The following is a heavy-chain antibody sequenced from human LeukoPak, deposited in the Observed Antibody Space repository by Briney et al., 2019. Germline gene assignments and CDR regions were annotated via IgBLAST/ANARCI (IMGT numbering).Heavy chain of an antibody. CDR2: IYYSGST. CDR3: AREHYCSGSRLFDY. D-gene: IGHD3-10*01. J-gene: IGHJ4*02. Sequence: PSETLSLTCTVSGGSISSYYWSWIRQPPGKGLEWIGYIYYSGSTNYNPSLKSRVTISVDTSKNQFSLKLSSVTAADTAVYYCAREHYCSGSRLFDYWGQGTLVTVSS. V-gene: IGHV4-59*01. CDR1: GGSISSYY.